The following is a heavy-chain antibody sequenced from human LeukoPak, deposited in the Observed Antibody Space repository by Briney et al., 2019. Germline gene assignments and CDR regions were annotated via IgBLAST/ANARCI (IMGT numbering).Heavy chain of an antibody. D-gene: IGHD5-24*01. CDR2: ISAYNGNT. CDR1: GFTFTSYG. CDR3: ARVMDGYNNH. J-gene: IGHJ5*02. Sequence: PGGSLRLSCAASGFTFTSYGISWVRQAPGQGLEWMGWISAYNGNTNYAQKLQGRVTMTTDTSTSTAYMELRSLRSDDTAVYYCARVMDGYNNHWGQGTLVTVSS. V-gene: IGHV1-18*01.